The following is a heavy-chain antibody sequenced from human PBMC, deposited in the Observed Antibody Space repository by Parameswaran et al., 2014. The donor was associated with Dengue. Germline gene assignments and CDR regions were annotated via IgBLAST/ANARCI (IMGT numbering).Heavy chain of an antibody. J-gene: IGHJ6*02. V-gene: IGHV3-74*01. CDR2: INSDGSST. Sequence: WIRQPPGKGLVWVARINSDGSSTSYADSVKGRFTISRDNAKNTLYLQMSRLRAEDTAVFYCASQPYYYYGLDVWGQGTTVTVSS. CDR3: ASQPYYYYGLDV.